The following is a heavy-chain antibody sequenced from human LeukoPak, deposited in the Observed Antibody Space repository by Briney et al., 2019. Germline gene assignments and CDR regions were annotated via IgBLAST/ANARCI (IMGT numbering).Heavy chain of an antibody. V-gene: IGHV4-34*01. CDR1: GGSFSGYY. Sequence: SETLSLTCAVYGGSFSGYYWSWIRQPPGKGLEWIGSIYYSGSTYYNPSLKSRVTISVDTSKNQFSLKLSSVTAADTAVYYCASWIREIFGVPPGYGMDVWGQGTTVTVSS. CDR2: IYYSGST. D-gene: IGHD3-3*01. CDR3: ASWIREIFGVPPGYGMDV. J-gene: IGHJ6*02.